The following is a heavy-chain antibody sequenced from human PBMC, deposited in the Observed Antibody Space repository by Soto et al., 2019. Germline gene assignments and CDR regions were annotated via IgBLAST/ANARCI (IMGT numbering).Heavy chain of an antibody. V-gene: IGHV4-34*01. CDR1: GGSGGSFSGYY. J-gene: IGHJ6*02. CDR3: ARYNYDSSGYYHYYYGMDV. Sequence: QVQLQQWGAGLLKPSETLSLTCAVYGGSGGSFSGYYWSWIRQPPGKGLEWIGEINHSGSTNYNPSLKSRVTISVDTSKNQFSLKLSSVIAADTAVYYCARYNYDSSGYYHYYYGMDVWGQGTTVTVSS. D-gene: IGHD3-22*01. CDR2: INHSGST.